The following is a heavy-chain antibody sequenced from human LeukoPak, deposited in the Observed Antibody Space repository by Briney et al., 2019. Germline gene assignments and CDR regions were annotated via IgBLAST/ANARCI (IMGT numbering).Heavy chain of an antibody. Sequence: SETLSLTCTVSGGSISSHYWSWIRQPPGKGLEWIGYIFYSGSTNYNPSLKSRVTISVDMSKNQFSLKLSSVGAADTAVYYCARDILATSIAAPYYWGQGTLVTVSS. J-gene: IGHJ4*02. CDR1: GGSISSHY. V-gene: IGHV4-59*11. CDR3: ARDILATSIAAPYY. D-gene: IGHD6-13*01. CDR2: IFYSGST.